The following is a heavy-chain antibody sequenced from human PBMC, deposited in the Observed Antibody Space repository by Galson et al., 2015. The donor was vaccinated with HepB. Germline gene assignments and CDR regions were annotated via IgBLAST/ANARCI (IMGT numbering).Heavy chain of an antibody. V-gene: IGHV1-2*02. CDR3: AANVETPRGAFDV. D-gene: IGHD5-18*01. J-gene: IGHJ4*01. CDR2: INPNTGET. Sequence: SVKVSCKASGYTFTHFYLHWVRQAPGQGLEWMGWINPNTGETYYAQNFRGRVTMTRDTSISTAHMELRRLTYDDTAVFFCAANVETPRGAFDVWGHGTLVTVSS. CDR1: GYTFTHFY.